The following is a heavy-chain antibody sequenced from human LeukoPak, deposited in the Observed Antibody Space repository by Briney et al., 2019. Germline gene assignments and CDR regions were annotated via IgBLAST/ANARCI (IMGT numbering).Heavy chain of an antibody. D-gene: IGHD6-13*01. Sequence: SETLSLTCTVSGGSISSYYWSWIRQPPGKGLEWIGYIYYSGSTNYNPSLKSRVTISVDTSKNQFSLKLSFVTAADTAVYYCARDRGIAAAAFDYWGQGTLVTVSS. V-gene: IGHV4-59*01. J-gene: IGHJ4*02. CDR3: ARDRGIAAAAFDY. CDR1: GGSISSYY. CDR2: IYYSGST.